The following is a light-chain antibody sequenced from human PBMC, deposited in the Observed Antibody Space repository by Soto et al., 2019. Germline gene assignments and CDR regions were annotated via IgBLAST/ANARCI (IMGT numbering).Light chain of an antibody. CDR3: AAWDDSLSGQV. CDR2: RNN. CDR1: SSNIGSNY. J-gene: IGLJ2*01. V-gene: IGLV1-47*01. Sequence: QAVVTQPPSASGTPGQRVTISCSGSSSNIGSNYVYWYQQLPGTAPKLLIYRNNQRPSGVPDRFSGSKSGTSASLAISGLRSEDEADYYCAAWDDSLSGQVFGGGTKLTVL.